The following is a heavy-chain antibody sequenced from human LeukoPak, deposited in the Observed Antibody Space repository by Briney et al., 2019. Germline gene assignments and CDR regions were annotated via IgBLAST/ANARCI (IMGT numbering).Heavy chain of an antibody. Sequence: GGSLRLSCAASGFTSSSYWMSWVRQAPGKGLEWVANIKQDGNEKYYADSVKGRFTITRDNAKNSLYLQMNSLRAEDTAVYYCARERWDIAVAGTGYYYYYGMDVWGQGTTVTVSS. CDR1: GFTSSSYW. V-gene: IGHV3-7*03. J-gene: IGHJ6*02. D-gene: IGHD6-19*01. CDR3: ARERWDIAVAGTGYYYYYGMDV. CDR2: IKQDGNEK.